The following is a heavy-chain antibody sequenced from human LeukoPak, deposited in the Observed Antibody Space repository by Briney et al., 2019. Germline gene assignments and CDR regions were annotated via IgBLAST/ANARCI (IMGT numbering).Heavy chain of an antibody. CDR3: ARWGIIVATTDDTNYYYYYGMDV. Sequence: AASVKVSFKASGYTFTSYGISWVRQAPGQGLEWMGWISAYNGNTNYAQKLQGRVTMTTDTSTSTAYMELRSLRSDDTAVYYCARWGIIVATTDDTNYYYYYGMDVWGQETTVTVSS. V-gene: IGHV1-18*01. CDR2: ISAYNGNT. J-gene: IGHJ6*02. CDR1: GYTFTSYG. D-gene: IGHD5-12*01.